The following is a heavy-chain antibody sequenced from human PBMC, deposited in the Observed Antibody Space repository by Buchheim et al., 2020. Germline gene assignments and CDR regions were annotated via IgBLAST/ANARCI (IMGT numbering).Heavy chain of an antibody. V-gene: IGHV4-31*03. CDR2: IYYSGST. J-gene: IGHJ3*02. CDR1: GGSISSGGYY. CDR3: AREFTPPQDGYNLRFVGDAFDI. Sequence: QVQLQESGPGLVKPSQTLSLTCTVSGGSISSGGYYWSWIRQHPGKGLEWIGYIYYSGSTYYNPSLKSRVTISVDPSKNQFSLKLSSVTAADTAVYYCAREFTPPQDGYNLRFVGDAFDIWGQGT. D-gene: IGHD5-24*01.